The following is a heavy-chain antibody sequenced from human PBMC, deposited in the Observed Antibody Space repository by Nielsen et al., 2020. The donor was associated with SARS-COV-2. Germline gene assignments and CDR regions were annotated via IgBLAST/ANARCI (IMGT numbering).Heavy chain of an antibody. CDR3: ARDRHVHGSGLYYFDS. V-gene: IGHV4-31*03. CDR2: IYYSGKT. D-gene: IGHD3-10*01. CDR1: GGSIIGENYY. J-gene: IGHJ4*01. Sequence: SETLSLTCTVSGGSIIGENYYWSWIRQHPGRGLEWIGFIYYSGKTFFNPSLSSRVTMSVDTSKNQFSLKMSFVTAADTAVYYCARDRHVHGSGLYYFDSWGQGTLVTVSP.